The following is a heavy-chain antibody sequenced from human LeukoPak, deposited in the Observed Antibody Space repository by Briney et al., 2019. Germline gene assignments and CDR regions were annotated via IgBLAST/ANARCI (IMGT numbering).Heavy chain of an antibody. CDR3: ARELLWFGELLPYWAFDI. V-gene: IGHV1-69*13. D-gene: IGHD3-10*01. J-gene: IGHJ3*02. CDR1: GGTFSSYA. CDR2: IIPIFGTA. Sequence: SVKVSCKASGGTFSSYATSWVRQAPGQGLEWMGGIIPIFGTANYAQKFQGRVTITADESTSTAYMELSSLRSEDTAVYYCARELLWFGELLPYWAFDIWGQGTMVTVSS.